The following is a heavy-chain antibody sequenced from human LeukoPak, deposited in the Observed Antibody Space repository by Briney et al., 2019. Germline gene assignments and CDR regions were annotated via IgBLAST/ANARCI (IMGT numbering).Heavy chain of an antibody. J-gene: IGHJ6*01. CDR3: ARASGSYGSGSSYYYGMDG. Sequence: KPSETLFLTCAVSGYSISSGYYGAWIRQPPGKGLEWIGSIFHSGSTSYNPSLKSRVNMSVDTSKNQISLKLSCVTGADTAVYYCARASGSYGSGSSYYYGMDGWGKGATVTVS. CDR2: IFHSGST. D-gene: IGHD3-10*01. CDR1: GYSISSGYY. V-gene: IGHV4-38-2*01.